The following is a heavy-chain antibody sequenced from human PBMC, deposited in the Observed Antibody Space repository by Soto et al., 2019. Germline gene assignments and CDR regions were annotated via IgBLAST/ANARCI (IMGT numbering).Heavy chain of an antibody. J-gene: IGHJ5*02. V-gene: IGHV4-34*01. CDR2: INHSGNT. CDR3: GRGMGDGGA. Sequence: YETLSLPGSVYGTSLSGKYCNWLRHAPGKGLEWIGEINHSGNTNYSPSLRRRVTISIDTSTNLLCMNRGSVSAADTAVSYMGRGMGDGGAWGQGTAVTVSS. D-gene: IGHD2-21*01. CDR1: GTSLSGKY.